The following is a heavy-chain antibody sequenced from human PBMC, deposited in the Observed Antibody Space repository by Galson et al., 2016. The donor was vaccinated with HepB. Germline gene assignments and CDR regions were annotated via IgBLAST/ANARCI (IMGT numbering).Heavy chain of an antibody. CDR1: GFSISDYW. CDR2: INERGSVW. CDR3: AREYKRVGASLNY. J-gene: IGHJ4*02. D-gene: IGHD1-26*01. Sequence: SLRLSCAGSGFSISDYWIHWVRQAPGKGLVWVSRINERGSVWGYADSVKGRFTIPKDNVKNTVYLQKTSLSAEDTAIYYCAREYKRVGASLNYWGQGTLVTVFS. V-gene: IGHV3-74*01.